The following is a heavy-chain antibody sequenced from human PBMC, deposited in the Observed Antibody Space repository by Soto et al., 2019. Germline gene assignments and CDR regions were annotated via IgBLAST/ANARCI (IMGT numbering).Heavy chain of an antibody. V-gene: IGHV1-18*01. Sequence: QVQLVQSGAEVKKPGASVKVSCKASGYTFTSYGISWVRQAPGQGREWMGWISAYNGNTNYAQKLQGRVTMTTDTSTSTAYMELRSLRSDDTAVYYCAREEIGDIVVGNGMDVWGQGTTVTVSS. CDR2: ISAYNGNT. D-gene: IGHD2-15*01. J-gene: IGHJ6*02. CDR3: AREEIGDIVVGNGMDV. CDR1: GYTFTSYG.